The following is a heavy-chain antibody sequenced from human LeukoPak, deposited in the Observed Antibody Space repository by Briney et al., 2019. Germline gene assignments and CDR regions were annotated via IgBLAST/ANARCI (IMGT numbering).Heavy chain of an antibody. V-gene: IGHV4-59*01. J-gene: IGHJ6*03. D-gene: IGHD3-10*01. CDR2: IYYSGST. Sequence: SETLSLTCTVSGGSIKNYYWTWIRQPPGRGLEWIGYIYYSGSTSSNPSLKSRVTISVDTSKNQFSLRLKYVTAADTAVYYCARDVPRGTGYMDVWGKGTTVTVSS. CDR3: ARDVPRGTGYMDV. CDR1: GGSIKNYY.